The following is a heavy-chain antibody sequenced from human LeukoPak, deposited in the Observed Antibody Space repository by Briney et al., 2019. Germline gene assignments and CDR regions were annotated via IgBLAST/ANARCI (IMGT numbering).Heavy chain of an antibody. CDR1: GYTFTSYG. CDR3: ARAMATTRKLLDY. Sequence: ASVKVSCKASGYTFTSYGISWVRQAPGQGLEWMGWISAYNGNTNYAQKFQGRVTMTGDTSTSTVYMELSSLRSEDTAVYYCARAMATTRKLLDYWGQGTLVTVSS. D-gene: IGHD5-24*01. J-gene: IGHJ4*02. V-gene: IGHV1-18*01. CDR2: ISAYNGNT.